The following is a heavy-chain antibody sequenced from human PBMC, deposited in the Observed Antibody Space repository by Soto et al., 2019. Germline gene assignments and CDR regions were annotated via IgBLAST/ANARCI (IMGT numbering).Heavy chain of an antibody. D-gene: IGHD3-3*01. CDR3: AREGYDFWSGYYTLSYYYYYMDV. CDR2: ISAYNGNT. V-gene: IGHV1-18*01. J-gene: IGHJ6*03. CDR1: GYTFTSYG. Sequence: QVQLVQSGAEVKKPGASVKVSCKASGYTFTSYGISWVRQARGQGLEWMGWISAYNGNTNYAQKLQGRVTMTTDTSTSTAYMELRSLRSDDTAVYYCAREGYDFWSGYYTLSYYYYYMDVWGKGTTVTVSS.